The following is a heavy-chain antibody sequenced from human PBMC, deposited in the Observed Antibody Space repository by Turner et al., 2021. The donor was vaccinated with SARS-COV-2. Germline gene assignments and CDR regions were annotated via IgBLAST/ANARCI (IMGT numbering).Heavy chain of an antibody. CDR3: ARWGPNYYDSSGYYPDAFDI. V-gene: IGHV3-21*01. Sequence: EVQLVESGGGLVKPGGSLRLSCAASGFTFSSYTLNWVRQAPGKGLEWVSSISSSSSYIYYVDSVKGRFSISRDNAKNSLYLQMNSLRAEYTAVYYCARWGPNYYDSSGYYPDAFDIWGQGTMVTVSS. D-gene: IGHD3-22*01. J-gene: IGHJ3*02. CDR1: GFTFSSYT. CDR2: ISSSSSYI.